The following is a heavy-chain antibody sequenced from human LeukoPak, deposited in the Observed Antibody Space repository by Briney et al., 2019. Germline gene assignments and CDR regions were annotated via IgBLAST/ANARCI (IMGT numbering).Heavy chain of an antibody. D-gene: IGHD2-2*01. Sequence: NPSETLSLTCTVSGGSISSYYWSWIRQPAGKGLGWIGRIYTSGSTNYNPSLKSRVTMSVDTSKNQFSLKLSSVTAADTAVYYCARDVGYCSSTSCPNWFDPWGQGTLVTVSS. CDR1: GGSISSYY. CDR3: ARDVGYCSSTSCPNWFDP. CDR2: IYTSGST. J-gene: IGHJ5*02. V-gene: IGHV4-4*07.